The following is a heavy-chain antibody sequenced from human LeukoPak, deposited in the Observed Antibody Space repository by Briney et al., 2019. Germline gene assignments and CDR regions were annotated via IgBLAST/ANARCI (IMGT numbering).Heavy chain of an antibody. J-gene: IGHJ3*02. CDR3: ARASGFGWGIAFDI. V-gene: IGHV1-8*01. D-gene: IGHD6-13*01. Sequence: ASVKVSCKASGYTFTSYDINWVRQATGQGLEWMGWMNPNSGNTGYAQKFQGRVTMTRNTSISTAYMELSSLRSEDTAVYYCARASGFGWGIAFDIWGRGTMVTVSS. CDR1: GYTFTSYD. CDR2: MNPNSGNT.